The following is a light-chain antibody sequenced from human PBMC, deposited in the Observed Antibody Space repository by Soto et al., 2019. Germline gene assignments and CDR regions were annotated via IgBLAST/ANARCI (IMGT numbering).Light chain of an antibody. J-gene: IGLJ1*01. Sequence: QSALTQPASVSGSPGQSITLSCTGTSSDVGGYNYVSWYQQHPGKAPKLMIYDVSNRPSGVSNRFSGSKSGNTASLTISGLQAEDEADYYCSSYTSSSTLYVFGTGTKV. CDR1: SSDVGGYNY. CDR2: DVS. V-gene: IGLV2-14*01. CDR3: SSYTSSSTLYV.